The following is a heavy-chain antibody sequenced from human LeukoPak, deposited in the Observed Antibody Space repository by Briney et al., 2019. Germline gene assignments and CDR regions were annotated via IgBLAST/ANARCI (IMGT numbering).Heavy chain of an antibody. V-gene: IGHV3-33*01. CDR3: ARTPQYYYGSGSWNYWYFDL. CDR2: TWLDGSKN. Sequence: GGSLRLSCAASGFTFSSYGLHWVRQAPGKGLEWVAVTWLDGSKNHYADSVKGRFALSRDTSKYTLYLQMNSLRVEDTAVYYCARTPQYYYGSGSWNYWYFDLWGRGTLVTVSS. J-gene: IGHJ2*01. CDR1: GFTFSSYG. D-gene: IGHD3-10*01.